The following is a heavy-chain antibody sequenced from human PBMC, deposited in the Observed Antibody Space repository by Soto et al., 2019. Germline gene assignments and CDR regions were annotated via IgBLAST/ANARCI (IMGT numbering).Heavy chain of an antibody. J-gene: IGHJ4*02. D-gene: IGHD3-22*01. CDR3: AREGNPGDDYYDSSGYPY. CDR1: GGTFSSYA. CDR2: IIPIFGTA. Sequence: QVQLVQSGAEVKKPGSSVKVSCKASGGTFSSYAISWVRQAPGQGLEWMGGIIPIFGTANYAQKFQGRVTITADESTSTDYMELSSLRSEDTAVYYCAREGNPGDDYYDSSGYPYWGQGTLVTVSS. V-gene: IGHV1-69*01.